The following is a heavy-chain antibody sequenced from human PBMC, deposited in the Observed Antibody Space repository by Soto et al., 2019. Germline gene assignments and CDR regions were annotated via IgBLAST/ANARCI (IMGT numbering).Heavy chain of an antibody. CDR2: IYYSGST. J-gene: IGHJ6*03. Sequence: QLQLQESGPGLVKPSETLSLTCTVSGGSISSSSYYWGWIRQPPGKGLEWIGSIYYSGSTYYNPSLKSRVTISVDTSKNQFSLKLSSVTAADTAVYYCARRGYSSSSTFGHYYYYMDVWGKGTTVTVSS. CDR3: ARRGYSSSSTFGHYYYYMDV. D-gene: IGHD6-6*01. V-gene: IGHV4-39*01. CDR1: GGSISSSSYY.